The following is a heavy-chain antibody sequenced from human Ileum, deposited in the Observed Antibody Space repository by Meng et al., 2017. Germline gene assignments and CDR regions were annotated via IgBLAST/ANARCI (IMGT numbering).Heavy chain of an antibody. CDR3: ARPQYTYGRDPFEH. CDR1: GFTFSDYY. J-gene: IGHJ4*02. V-gene: IGHV3-11*01. D-gene: IGHD2-2*02. Sequence: QVQLVESGGGSVKPGGSLGLSCAASGFTFSDYYMSWVRQAPGKGLEWVSYVTRSGDTTYYADSVKGRFTISRDNAKNSLYLQMNSLRAEDTAVYYCARPQYTYGRDPFEHWGQGALVTVSS. CDR2: VTRSGDTT.